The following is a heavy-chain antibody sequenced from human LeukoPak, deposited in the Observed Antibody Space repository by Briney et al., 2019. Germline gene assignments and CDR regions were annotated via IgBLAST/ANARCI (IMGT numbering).Heavy chain of an antibody. Sequence: ASVKVSCKASGYIFNGYYIHWVRQAPGQGPEWMGWINPNNGDTKCAQEFKGRVTMTRDTSISTAYMELSSLRSDDTAFNYCARNGQLLSGGNWFDPWGQGALVTVSS. V-gene: IGHV1-2*02. CDR3: ARNGQLLSGGNWFDP. D-gene: IGHD2-2*01. CDR2: INPNNGDT. CDR1: GYIFNGYY. J-gene: IGHJ5*02.